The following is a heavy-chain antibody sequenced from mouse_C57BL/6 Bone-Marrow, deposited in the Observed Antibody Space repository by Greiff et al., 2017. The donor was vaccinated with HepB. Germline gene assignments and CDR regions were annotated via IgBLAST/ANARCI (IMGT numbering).Heavy chain of an antibody. V-gene: IGHV1-80*01. CDR3: ARRVVNYGRYFDV. CDR2: IYPGDGDT. CDR1: GYAFSSYW. D-gene: IGHD1-1*01. J-gene: IGHJ1*03. Sequence: VQRVESGAELVKPGASVKISCKASGYAFSSYWMNWVKQRPGKGLEWIGQIYPGDGDTKYNGKFKGKATLTADKSSSTAYMQLSSLTSEASAVYFWARRVVNYGRYFDVWGTGTTVTVSS.